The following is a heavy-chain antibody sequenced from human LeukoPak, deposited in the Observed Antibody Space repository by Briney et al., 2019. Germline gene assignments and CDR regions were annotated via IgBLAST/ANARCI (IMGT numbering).Heavy chain of an antibody. Sequence: KPSETLSLTCTVSGGSIRSYYWSWIRQPPGGRLEWIGYIYYSGSTNYDPSLKSRVTISVDTSKNQFSLKLSSVTAADTAVYYCARECSGGNCYYAFDIWGQGTMVTVSS. D-gene: IGHD2-15*01. CDR1: GGSIRSYY. J-gene: IGHJ3*02. CDR2: IYYSGST. V-gene: IGHV4-59*12. CDR3: ARECSGGNCYYAFDI.